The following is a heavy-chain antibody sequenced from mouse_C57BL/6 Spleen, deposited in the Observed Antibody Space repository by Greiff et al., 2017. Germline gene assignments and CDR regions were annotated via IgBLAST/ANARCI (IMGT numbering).Heavy chain of an antibody. J-gene: IGHJ2*01. CDR2: IYPGDGDT. V-gene: IGHV1-82*01. CDR1: GYAFSSSW. D-gene: IGHD2-5*01. Sequence: VQLQESGPELVKPGASVKISCKASGYAFSSSWMNWVKQRPGKGLEWIGRIYPGDGDTNYNGKFKGKATLTADKSSSTAYMQLSSLTSEDSAVYFCARVASTIVTSRGYYFDYWGQGTTLTVSS. CDR3: ARVASTIVTSRGYYFDY.